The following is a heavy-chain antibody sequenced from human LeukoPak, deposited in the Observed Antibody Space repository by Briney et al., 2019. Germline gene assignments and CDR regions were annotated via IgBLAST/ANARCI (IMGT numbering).Heavy chain of an antibody. Sequence: ASVKVSCKASGGTFSSYAISWVRQAPGQGLEWMGGIIPIFGTANYAQKFQGRVTITADESTSTAYMELSSLRSEDTAVYYCASRGYDSSGYYLTDAFDIWGQGTMVTVSS. D-gene: IGHD3-22*01. CDR1: GGTFSSYA. CDR3: ASRGYDSSGYYLTDAFDI. CDR2: IIPIFGTA. J-gene: IGHJ3*02. V-gene: IGHV1-69*13.